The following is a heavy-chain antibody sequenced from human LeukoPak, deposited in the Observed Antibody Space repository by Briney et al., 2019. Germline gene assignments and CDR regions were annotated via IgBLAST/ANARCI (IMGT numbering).Heavy chain of an antibody. V-gene: IGHV3-11*04. CDR1: GSTFSDYY. D-gene: IGHD3-10*01. Sequence: PGGSLRLSCAASGSTFSDYYMSWIRQAPGKGLEWVSYISSSGSTIYYADSVKGRFTISRDNAKNSLYLQMNSLRAEDTAVYYCARVVYYGSGSYLVYYFDYWGQGTLVTVSS. CDR2: ISSSGSTI. J-gene: IGHJ4*02. CDR3: ARVVYYGSGSYLVYYFDY.